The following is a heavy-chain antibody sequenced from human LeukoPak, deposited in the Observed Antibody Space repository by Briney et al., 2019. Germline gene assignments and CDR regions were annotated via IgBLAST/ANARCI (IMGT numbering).Heavy chain of an antibody. CDR1: GYTFTSYG. Sequence: ASVKVSCKASGYTFTSYGISWVRQAPGQGLEWMGWISAYNGNTNYAQKLQSRVTMTTDTSTSTAYMELRSLRSDDTAVYYCARESIAARPFDYWGQGTLVTVSS. CDR3: ARESIAARPFDY. V-gene: IGHV1-18*01. D-gene: IGHD6-6*01. J-gene: IGHJ4*02. CDR2: ISAYNGNT.